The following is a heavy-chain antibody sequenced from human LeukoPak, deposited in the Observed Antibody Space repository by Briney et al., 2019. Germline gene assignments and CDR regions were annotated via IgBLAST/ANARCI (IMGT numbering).Heavy chain of an antibody. CDR3: ARLSYSSGWYFDY. V-gene: IGHV4-39*01. Sequence: SETLPLTXTVSGGSISSSSYYWGWLRQPPGKGLEWIGSIYYSGSTYYNPSLKSRVTISVDTSKNQFSLKLSSVTAADTAVYYCARLSYSSGWYFDYWGQGTLVTVSS. CDR2: IYYSGST. J-gene: IGHJ4*02. D-gene: IGHD6-19*01. CDR1: GGSISSSSYY.